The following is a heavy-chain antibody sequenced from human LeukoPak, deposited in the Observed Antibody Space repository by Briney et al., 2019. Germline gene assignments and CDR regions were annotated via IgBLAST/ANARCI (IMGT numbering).Heavy chain of an antibody. CDR2: INTDGSST. CDR1: GFTFSSYW. CDR3: ANPRIAAAGTRREKTFDI. J-gene: IGHJ3*02. D-gene: IGHD6-13*01. Sequence: GGSLRLSCAASGFTFSSYWMHWVRQAPGKGLVWVSRINTDGSSTSYADSVKGRFTISRDNAKNTLYLQMNSLRAEDSAVYYCANPRIAAAGTRREKTFDIWGQGTMVTVSS. V-gene: IGHV3-74*01.